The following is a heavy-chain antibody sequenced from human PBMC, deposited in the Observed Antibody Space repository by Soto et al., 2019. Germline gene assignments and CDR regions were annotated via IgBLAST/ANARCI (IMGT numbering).Heavy chain of an antibody. Sequence: QVQLVQSGAEVKKPGASVKVSCKASGYTFTNYYMHWVRQAPGQGLEWMGIINPSGGSTTYAQKFQGRVTMTRDTSSSTVYMELSSLRSEDTAVFYCARGHDSSHSWFDPWGPGTLVTVSS. V-gene: IGHV1-46*01. D-gene: IGHD4-4*01. CDR1: GYTFTNYY. CDR2: INPSGGST. J-gene: IGHJ5*02. CDR3: ARGHDSSHSWFDP.